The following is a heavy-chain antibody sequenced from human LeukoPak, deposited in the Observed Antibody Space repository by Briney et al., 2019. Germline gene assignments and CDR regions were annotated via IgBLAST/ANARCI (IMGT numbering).Heavy chain of an antibody. Sequence: GGSLRLSCTASGFTFGDYAMSWVRQAPGKGLEWVGFIRSKAYDGTSEYAASVKGRFTISRDDSKSIAYLQINSLKTEDTALYYCTRNYYGDSGGFFDYWGQGTLVTVSS. J-gene: IGHJ4*02. D-gene: IGHD4-17*01. V-gene: IGHV3-49*04. CDR1: GFTFGDYA. CDR3: TRNYYGDSGGFFDY. CDR2: IRSKAYDGTS.